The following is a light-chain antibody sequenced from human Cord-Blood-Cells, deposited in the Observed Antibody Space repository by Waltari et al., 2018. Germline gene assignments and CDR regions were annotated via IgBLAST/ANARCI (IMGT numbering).Light chain of an antibody. CDR3: QSYDSSLSYV. CDR2: GNS. V-gene: IGLV1-40*01. J-gene: IGLJ1*01. Sequence: QSVLTPPPSVSGAPGQRVTISCTGSSPHIGAGYDVHWYQQLPGTAPKLLIYGNSNRPSGVPDRFSGSKSGTSASLAITGLQAEDEADYYCQSYDSSLSYVFGTGTKVTVL. CDR1: SPHIGAGYD.